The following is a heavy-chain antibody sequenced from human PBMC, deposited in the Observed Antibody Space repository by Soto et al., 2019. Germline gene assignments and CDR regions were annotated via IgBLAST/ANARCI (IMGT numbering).Heavy chain of an antibody. D-gene: IGHD6-6*01. V-gene: IGHV3-53*01. CDR1: GFTVSSNY. Sequence: PGGSLRLSCAASGFTVSSNYMSWVRRAPGKGLEWVSVIYSGGSTYYADSVKGRFTISRDNSKNTLYLQMNSLRAEDTAVYYCASYSSSSWTRYFDYWGQGTLVTVSS. J-gene: IGHJ4*02. CDR3: ASYSSSSWTRYFDY. CDR2: IYSGGST.